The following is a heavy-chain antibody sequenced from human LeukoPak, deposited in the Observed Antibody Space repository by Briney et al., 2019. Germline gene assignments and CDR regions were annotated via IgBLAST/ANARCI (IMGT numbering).Heavy chain of an antibody. CDR1: GVSISSVNW. CDR3: ARQFGGED. D-gene: IGHD3-10*01. Sequence: SETLSLTCAVSGVSISSVNWWNWVRQPPGKGLEWIGEIFHSGTTHYNPALKSRVTISVDKSENQFSLNLSSVTAADTAVYYCARQFGGEDWGQGTLVTVSS. CDR2: IFHSGTT. J-gene: IGHJ4*01. V-gene: IGHV4-4*02.